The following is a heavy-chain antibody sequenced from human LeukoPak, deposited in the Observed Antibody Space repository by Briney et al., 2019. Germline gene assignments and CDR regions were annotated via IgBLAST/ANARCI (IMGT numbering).Heavy chain of an antibody. CDR2: IKSKTDGGTT. Sequence: GGSLRLSCAASGFTFSNAWMSWVRQAPGKGLEWVGRIKSKTDGGTTDYAAPVKGRFTISRDDSKNTLYLQMNSLKTEDTAVYYCTTFDSSGYPPFDYWGQGTLVTVSP. D-gene: IGHD3-22*01. V-gene: IGHV3-15*01. CDR1: GFTFSNAW. J-gene: IGHJ4*02. CDR3: TTFDSSGYPPFDY.